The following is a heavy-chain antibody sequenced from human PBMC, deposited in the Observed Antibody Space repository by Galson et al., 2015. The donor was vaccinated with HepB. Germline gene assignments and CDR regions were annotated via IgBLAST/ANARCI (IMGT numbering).Heavy chain of an antibody. Sequence: ETLSLTCTVSGDSLRGSHSYWGWIRQPPGKGLEWIGSLYYTGSTSYNPSLKSRVSISLDKSKNQVFLKVNSVTAADTAAYYCARDSSFYDTNGYYYFDHWGQGILVTVSS. D-gene: IGHD2/OR15-2a*01. CDR3: ARDSSFYDTNGYYYFDH. CDR1: GDSLRGSHSY. J-gene: IGHJ4*02. V-gene: IGHV4-39*07. CDR2: LYYTGST.